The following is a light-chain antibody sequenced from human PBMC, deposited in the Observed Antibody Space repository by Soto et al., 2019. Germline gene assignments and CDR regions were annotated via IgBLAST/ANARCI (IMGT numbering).Light chain of an antibody. CDR2: DAS. CDR3: QQRSNWFFN. V-gene: IGKV3-11*01. CDR1: QSVSSY. Sequence: EIVLTQSPATLSLSPGERATLSCRARQSVSSYLAWYQQKPGQAPRLLIYDASNRATGIQARFSGSGSGTDFTLTISILEPEDFAVYYCQQRSNWFFNFGPGTNVDIK. J-gene: IGKJ3*01.